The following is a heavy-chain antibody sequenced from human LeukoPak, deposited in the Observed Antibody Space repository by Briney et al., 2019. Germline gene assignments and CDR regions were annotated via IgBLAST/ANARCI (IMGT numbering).Heavy chain of an antibody. CDR1: GFTFDDYA. Sequence: PGRSLRLSCAASGFTFDDYAMHWVRQAPGKGLEWVSGISWNSGSIGYADSVKGRFTISGDNAKNSLYLQMNSLRAEDTAVYYCARDGQTKVVTFFDYWGQGTLVTVSS. J-gene: IGHJ4*02. V-gene: IGHV3-9*01. CDR2: ISWNSGSI. D-gene: IGHD4-23*01. CDR3: ARDGQTKVVTFFDY.